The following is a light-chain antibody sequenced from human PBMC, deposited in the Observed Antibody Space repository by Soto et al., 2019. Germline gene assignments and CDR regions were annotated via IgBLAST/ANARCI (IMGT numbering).Light chain of an antibody. V-gene: IGKV1-12*01. Sequence: DIQMTQSPSSVSASVGDRVTITCRASQGISSCLAWYQQKPGKAPKLLIYAASSLQSGVPSRFSGSGSGTYFTHTISSLQPEDFANYYCEQANSFPISFDGGTKVEIK. J-gene: IGKJ4*01. CDR2: AAS. CDR3: EQANSFPIS. CDR1: QGISSC.